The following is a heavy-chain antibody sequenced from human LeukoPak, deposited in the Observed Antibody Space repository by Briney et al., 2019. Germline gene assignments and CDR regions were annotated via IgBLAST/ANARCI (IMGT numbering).Heavy chain of an antibody. V-gene: IGHV4-39*01. D-gene: IGHD3-16*01. Sequence: SETLSLTCTVSGDSISSSSYYWGWIRQPPGKGLEWIASIYSSVTYYNPSLKSRVTVSVDTSKNQFSLNLSSVTAADTAVYYCASRPFLWGFAYWGQGTLVTVSS. CDR2: IYSSVT. CDR3: ASRPFLWGFAY. J-gene: IGHJ4*02. CDR1: GDSISSSSYY.